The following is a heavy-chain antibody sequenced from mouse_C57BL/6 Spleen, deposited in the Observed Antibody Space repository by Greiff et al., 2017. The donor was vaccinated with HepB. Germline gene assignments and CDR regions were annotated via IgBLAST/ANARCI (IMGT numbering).Heavy chain of an antibody. CDR1: GYTFTSYW. J-gene: IGHJ3*01. Sequence: QVQLQQPGAELVKPGASVKLSCKASGYTFTSYWMHWVKQRPGQGLEWIGMIHPNSGSTNYNEKFKSKATLTVDKSSSTASMQLSSLTSEDSAVYYCARDLTTGFAYWGQGTLVTVSA. CDR3: ARDLTTGFAY. V-gene: IGHV1-64*01. CDR2: IHPNSGST. D-gene: IGHD1-1*01.